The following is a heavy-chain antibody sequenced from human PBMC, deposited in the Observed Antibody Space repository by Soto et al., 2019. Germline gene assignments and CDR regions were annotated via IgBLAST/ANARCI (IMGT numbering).Heavy chain of an antibody. V-gene: IGHV3-23*01. D-gene: IGHD4-17*01. CDR1: GITFSNYA. J-gene: IGHJ6*02. CDR2: ISGGGGTT. Sequence: GGSLRLSCAASGITFSNYAMSWVRQAPGKGLEWVSGISGGGGTTYYIDSVKGRFTISRDNSKNTMYLQMNSLRAEDTAVYYCAKVEGDYGDYSRPFYYGMDVWGQGTTVTVS. CDR3: AKVEGDYGDYSRPFYYGMDV.